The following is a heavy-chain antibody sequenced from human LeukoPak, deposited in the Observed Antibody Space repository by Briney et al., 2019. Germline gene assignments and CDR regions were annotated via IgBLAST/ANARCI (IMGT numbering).Heavy chain of an antibody. Sequence: PGGSLRLSCAASGFTVSSNYMSWVRQAPGKGLEWVSVIYSGGSTYYADSVKGRSTISRDNSKNTLYLQMNSLRAEDTAVYYCARLETTVTTWGFDYWGQGTLVTVSS. D-gene: IGHD4-17*01. CDR1: GFTVSSNY. J-gene: IGHJ4*02. CDR3: ARLETTVTTWGFDY. CDR2: IYSGGST. V-gene: IGHV3-53*01.